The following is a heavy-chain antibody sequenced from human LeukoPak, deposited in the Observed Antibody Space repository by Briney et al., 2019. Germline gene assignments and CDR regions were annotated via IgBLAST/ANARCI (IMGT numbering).Heavy chain of an antibody. CDR1: GFTFSKYP. J-gene: IGHJ4*02. D-gene: IGHD3-3*01. CDR3: APSVLSSFDY. CDR2: ISGNSDSA. V-gene: IGHV3-23*01. Sequence: GGSLRLSCVASGFTFSKYPMTWVRQAPGKGLEWVSSISGNSDSAFYADSVKGRFTIFRDNSKYTLYLQMNSLRAEDAALYFCAPSVLSSFDYWGQGIVVTV.